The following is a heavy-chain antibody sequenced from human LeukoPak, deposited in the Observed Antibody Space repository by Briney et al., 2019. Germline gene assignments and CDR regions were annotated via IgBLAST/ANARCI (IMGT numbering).Heavy chain of an antibody. V-gene: IGHV4-61*01. CDR1: GGSVSNTNYY. CDR2: IYYSGST. D-gene: IGHD6-6*01. Sequence: SETLSLTCTISGGSVSNTNYYWSWIRQPPGKGLEWIGHIYYSGSTNYNPSLKSRVTISLDTSKNQFSLKLSSVTAADTAVYYCVILAARSWFDPWGQGTLVTVSS. J-gene: IGHJ5*02. CDR3: VILAARSWFDP.